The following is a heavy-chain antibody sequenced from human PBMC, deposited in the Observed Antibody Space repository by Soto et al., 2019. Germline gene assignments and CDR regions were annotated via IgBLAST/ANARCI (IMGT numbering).Heavy chain of an antibody. J-gene: IGHJ4*02. Sequence: QLQLQESGPGLVKPSETLSLTCTVSGGSINSSSHYWGWIRQSPGKHLEWIGSSYYRGSTHYNPSLKTRVTISVDTSKNQVSLKVYSVTAADTAVYYCATADGFGVVTPFFEYWGQGILVTVSS. CDR3: ATADGFGVVTPFFEY. V-gene: IGHV4-39*01. CDR2: SYYRGST. CDR1: GGSINSSSHY. D-gene: IGHD3-3*01.